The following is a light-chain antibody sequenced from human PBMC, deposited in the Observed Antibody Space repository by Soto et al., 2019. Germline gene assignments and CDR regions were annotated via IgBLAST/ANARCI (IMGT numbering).Light chain of an antibody. V-gene: IGKV1-27*01. CDR3: QKCDRAPHT. Sequence: DIQMTQSPSSLSASVGDTVTITCRASQGIIDYVAWFQQRPGKAPRLLIYAASTPDTGVPSRFRGSGAGTDFTLNISSLQPEDVASYYCQKCDRAPHTFGQGTKVEIK. CDR2: AAS. CDR1: QGIIDY. J-gene: IGKJ1*01.